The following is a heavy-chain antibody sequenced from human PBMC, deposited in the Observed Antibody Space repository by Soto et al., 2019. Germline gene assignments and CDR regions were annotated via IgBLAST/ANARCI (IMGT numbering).Heavy chain of an antibody. CDR1: GFTFSSYA. J-gene: IGHJ5*02. D-gene: IGHD6-13*01. CDR3: AREIAAAGMGFDP. Sequence: GGSLRLSCAASGFTFSSYAMHWVRQAPGKGLEWVAVISYDGSNKYYADSVKGRFTISRDNSKNTLYLQMNSLRAEDTAVYYCAREIAAAGMGFDPWGQGTLVTVSS. CDR2: ISYDGSNK. V-gene: IGHV3-30-3*01.